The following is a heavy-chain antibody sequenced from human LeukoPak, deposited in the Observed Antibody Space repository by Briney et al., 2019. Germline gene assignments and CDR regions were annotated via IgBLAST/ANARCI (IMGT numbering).Heavy chain of an antibody. J-gene: IGHJ4*02. D-gene: IGHD3-22*01. CDR2: IWYDGSNK. Sequence: GGSLRLSCAASGFTFSSYGMHWVRQAPGKGLEWVAVIWYDGSNKYYADSVKGRFTISRDNSKNTLYLQMNSLRAEDTAVYYCAKGFRYYDSSGYPHWGQGTLVTVSS. V-gene: IGHV3-33*06. CDR3: AKGFRYYDSSGYPH. CDR1: GFTFSSYG.